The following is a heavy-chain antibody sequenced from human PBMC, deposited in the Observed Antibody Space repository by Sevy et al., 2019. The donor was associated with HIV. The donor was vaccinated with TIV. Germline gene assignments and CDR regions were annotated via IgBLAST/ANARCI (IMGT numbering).Heavy chain of an antibody. Sequence: GGSLRLSCAASGFIFSDYYMSWIRQAPGKGLERVSYISSSSSNKFYADSVKGRFTISRDNSKNSLYLQMSSLRAEDTAVYFCAKLPTMAAARDDYWGLGILVTVSS. CDR1: GFIFSDYY. CDR2: ISSSSSNK. J-gene: IGHJ4*02. D-gene: IGHD6-13*01. CDR3: AKLPTMAAARDDY. V-gene: IGHV3-11*01.